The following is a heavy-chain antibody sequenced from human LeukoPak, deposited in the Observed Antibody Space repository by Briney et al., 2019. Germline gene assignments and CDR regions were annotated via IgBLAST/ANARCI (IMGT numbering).Heavy chain of an antibody. J-gene: IGHJ4*02. Sequence: ASVKVSCKVSGYTLTELSTHWVRQAPGKGLEWMGGFDPEDGETIYAQKSQGRVTMTEDTSTDTAYMELSSLRSEDTAVYYCATVSPKYKWELLGFDYWGQGTLVTVSS. CDR2: FDPEDGET. V-gene: IGHV1-24*01. CDR1: GYTLTELS. CDR3: ATVSPKYKWELLGFDY. D-gene: IGHD1-26*01.